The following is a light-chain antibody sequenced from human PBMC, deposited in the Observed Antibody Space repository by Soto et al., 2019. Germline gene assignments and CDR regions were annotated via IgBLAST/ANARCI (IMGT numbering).Light chain of an antibody. V-gene: IGLV2-8*01. J-gene: IGLJ2*01. CDR2: EVS. CDR1: SSDVGGYNY. Sequence: QSALTQPPSASGSPGQSVTISCTGTSSDVGGYNYVSWYQQHPGKAPKLMIYEVSKRPSGVPDRFSGSKSGNTASLTVSGLQAEYEADYYFSSYAGSKIGYVVFGGGTKLTVL. CDR3: SSYAGSKIGYVV.